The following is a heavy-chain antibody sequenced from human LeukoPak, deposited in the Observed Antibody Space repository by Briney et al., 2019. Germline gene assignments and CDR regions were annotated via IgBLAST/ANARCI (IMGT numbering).Heavy chain of an antibody. CDR1: GGSISSSSYY. J-gene: IGHJ4*02. CDR3: ARLWSGDYYFAY. CDR2: TYYSGTT. V-gene: IGHV4-39*01. D-gene: IGHD3-3*01. Sequence: SETLSLTCTVSGGSISSSSYYWGWIRQPPGKGLEWIGTTYYSGTTYYNSSLKSRVTISADTSKKHFSLRLSSVTAADTAVYYCARLWSGDYYFAYWGQETLVTVSS.